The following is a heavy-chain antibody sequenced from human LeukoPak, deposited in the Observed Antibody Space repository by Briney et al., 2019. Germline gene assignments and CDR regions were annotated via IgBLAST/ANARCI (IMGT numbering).Heavy chain of an antibody. CDR1: GFTFSSYG. Sequence: PGGSLRLSCAASGFTFSSYGMHWVRQAPGKGLEWVAFIRYDGSNKYYADSVKGRFTISRDNSKNTLYLQMNSPRAEDTAVYYCAKGLGFFPRFYDFDYWGQGTLVTVSS. J-gene: IGHJ4*02. D-gene: IGHD3-3*01. V-gene: IGHV3-30*02. CDR3: AKGLGFFPRFYDFDY. CDR2: IRYDGSNK.